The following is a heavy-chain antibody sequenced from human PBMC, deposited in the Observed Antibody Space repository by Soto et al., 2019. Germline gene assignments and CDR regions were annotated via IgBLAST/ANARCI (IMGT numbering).Heavy chain of an antibody. J-gene: IGHJ4*02. CDR2: IFYTGTT. Sequence: QLRLQESGPGLVKPSETLSLTCSVSGGSVSYNSYYWGWIRQPPGKGLEWVGGIFYTGTTYYNPSHKDRRSLSVDTSKNSFSLSLTSVTAADTAVYFCARLVVVAPFANVWCQGALVTVSS. D-gene: IGHD2-21*01. V-gene: IGHV4-39*01. CDR3: ARLVVVAPFANV. CDR1: GGSVSYNSYY.